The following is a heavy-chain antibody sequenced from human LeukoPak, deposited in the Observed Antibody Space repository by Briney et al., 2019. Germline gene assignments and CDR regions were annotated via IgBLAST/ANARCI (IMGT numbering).Heavy chain of an antibody. D-gene: IGHD4-17*01. CDR1: GGSISSYY. J-gene: IGHJ4*02. CDR3: ARARGNYGDYALDY. Sequence: PSETLSLTCTVSGGSISSYYWSWIRQPPGKGLEWIRYIYYSGSTNYNPSLKSRVTISVDTSKNQFSLKLSSVTAADTAVYYCARARGNYGDYALDYWGQGTLVTVSS. CDR2: IYYSGST. V-gene: IGHV4-59*01.